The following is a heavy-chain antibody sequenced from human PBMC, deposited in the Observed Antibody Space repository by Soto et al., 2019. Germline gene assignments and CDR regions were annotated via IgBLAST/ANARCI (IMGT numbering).Heavy chain of an antibody. Sequence: SVKVSCKASGGTFSSYAISWVRQAPGQGLEWMGGIIPIFGTANYAQKFQGRVTITADESTSTAYMELSSLRSEDTAVYYCARDLTYYYGSGRSHWGQGTLVTVSS. D-gene: IGHD3-10*01. CDR1: GGTFSSYA. CDR2: IIPIFGTA. V-gene: IGHV1-69*13. CDR3: ARDLTYYYGSGRSH. J-gene: IGHJ4*02.